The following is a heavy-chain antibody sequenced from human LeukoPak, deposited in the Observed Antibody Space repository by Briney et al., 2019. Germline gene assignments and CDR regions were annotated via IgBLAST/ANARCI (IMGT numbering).Heavy chain of an antibody. J-gene: IGHJ4*02. CDR2: ITGSGATT. V-gene: IGHV3-23*01. Sequence: PGGSLRLSCAASGFTFSTFGMSWVRRAPGKGPEWVSGITGSGATTYYADSVKARFTISRDNSQNTLYLQMNSLRVEDTAVYYCARDTKYAFDNWGQGTLVTVSS. D-gene: IGHD2-2*01. CDR1: GFTFSTFG. CDR3: ARDTKYAFDN.